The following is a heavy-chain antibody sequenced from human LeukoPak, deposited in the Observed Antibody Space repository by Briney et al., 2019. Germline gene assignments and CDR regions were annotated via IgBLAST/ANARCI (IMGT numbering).Heavy chain of an antibody. Sequence: PSETLSLTCTVSGGSISNSSYYWGWIRQPPGKGLEWIGSIYYSGSTNYNPSLKSRVTISVDTSKNQFSLKLSSVTAADTAVYYCARGRAGREYSYVIYYYYYMDVWGKGTTVTVSS. J-gene: IGHJ6*03. V-gene: IGHV4-39*07. CDR1: GGSISNSSYY. D-gene: IGHD5-18*01. CDR3: ARGRAGREYSYVIYYYYYMDV. CDR2: IYYSGST.